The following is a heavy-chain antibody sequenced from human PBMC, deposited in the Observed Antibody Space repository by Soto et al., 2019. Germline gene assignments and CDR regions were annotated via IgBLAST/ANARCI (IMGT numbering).Heavy chain of an antibody. CDR1: GFSLSTSGVG. CDR2: IYWDDDK. J-gene: IGHJ4*02. Sequence: QITLKESGPTLVKPTQTLTLTCTFSGFSLSTSGVGVGWIRQPPGKALEWLALIYWDDDKRYSPSLKSRLTIAKHPSKNQVVLRMTPMDPVDTATYYCAHIPALDPALYPGFDYWGQGTLVTVSS. V-gene: IGHV2-5*02. CDR3: AHIPALDPALYPGFDY. D-gene: IGHD5-18*01.